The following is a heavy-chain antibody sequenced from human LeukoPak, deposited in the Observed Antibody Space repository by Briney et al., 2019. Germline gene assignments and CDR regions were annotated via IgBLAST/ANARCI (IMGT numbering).Heavy chain of an antibody. V-gene: IGHV3-23*01. D-gene: IGHD6-13*01. Sequence: PGGSLRLSCAASGFIFRSYSMNWVRQAPGKGLERVSSISGSDNSAYFADSVKGRFTISRDNSKNTLSLQMNSLRAEDTAVYYCAKDRSAAAPYCFDYWGQGTLVTVSS. CDR1: GFIFRSYS. J-gene: IGHJ4*02. CDR3: AKDRSAAAPYCFDY. CDR2: ISGSDNSA.